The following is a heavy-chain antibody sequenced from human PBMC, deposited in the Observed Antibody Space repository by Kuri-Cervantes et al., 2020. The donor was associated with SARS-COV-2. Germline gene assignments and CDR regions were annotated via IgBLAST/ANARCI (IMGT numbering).Heavy chain of an antibody. Sequence: GESLKISCSASGFTFSSHALHWVRQAPGKGLEWVAVIWYDGSNKYYADSVKGRFTISRDNSKNTLYLQMNSLRAEDTAVYYCARESTLRFLEWSKTYYYYYGTDVWGQGTTVTVSS. CDR3: ARESTLRFLEWSKTYYYYYGTDV. CDR2: IWYDGSNK. V-gene: IGHV3-33*08. J-gene: IGHJ6*02. CDR1: GFTFSSHA. D-gene: IGHD3-3*01.